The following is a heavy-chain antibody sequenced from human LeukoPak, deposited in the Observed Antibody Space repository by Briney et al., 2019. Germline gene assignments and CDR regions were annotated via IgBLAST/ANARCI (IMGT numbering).Heavy chain of an antibody. Sequence: PSETLSLTCTVSGGSISSGGYYWSWIRQPPGKGLEWIGEINHSGSTNYNPSLKSRVTISVDTSKNQFSLKLSSVTAADTAVYYCARGPPYFDYWGQGTLVTVSS. CDR1: GGSISSGGYY. V-gene: IGHV4-61*08. CDR3: ARGPPYFDY. CDR2: INHSGST. J-gene: IGHJ4*02.